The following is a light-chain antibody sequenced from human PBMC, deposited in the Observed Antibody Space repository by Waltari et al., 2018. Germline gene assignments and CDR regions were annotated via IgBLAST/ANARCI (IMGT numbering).Light chain of an antibody. CDR1: RSDVGGYNY. V-gene: IGLV2-14*01. J-gene: IGLJ1*01. CDR3: SSYTSSSTLGV. CDR2: DVS. Sequence: QSALTQPASVSGSPGQSITISCTGTRSDVGGYNYVSWYQQHPGKAPKLMIYDVSKRPSGVSKRFSGSKSGNTASLTISGLQAEDEADYYCSSYTSSSTLGVFGTGTKVTVL.